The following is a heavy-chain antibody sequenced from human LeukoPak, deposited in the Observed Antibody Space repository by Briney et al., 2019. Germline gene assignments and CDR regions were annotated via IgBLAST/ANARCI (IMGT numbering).Heavy chain of an antibody. CDR1: GYTFTSCA. CDR2: INAGNGNT. D-gene: IGHD6-19*01. CDR3: ARDKGPGCFDY. Sequence: ASVKVSCKASGYTFTSCAMHWVRQAPGQRLEWMGWINAGNGNTKYSQKFQGRVTITRDTSASTAYMELSSLRSEDTAVYYCARDKGPGCFDYWGQGTLVTVSS. J-gene: IGHJ4*02. V-gene: IGHV1-3*01.